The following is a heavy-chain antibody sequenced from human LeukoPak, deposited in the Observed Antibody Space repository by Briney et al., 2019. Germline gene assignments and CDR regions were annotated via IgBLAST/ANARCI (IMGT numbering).Heavy chain of an antibody. D-gene: IGHD3-9*01. CDR3: ARDIYPRRFDP. CDR1: GGSFSGYY. J-gene: IGHJ5*02. CDR2: IYYSGST. Sequence: PSETLSLTCAVYGGSFSGYYWSWIRQPPGKGLEWIGYIYYSGSTNYNPSLKSRVTISVDTSKNQFSLKLSSVTAADTAVYYCARDIYPRRFDPWGQGTLVTVSS. V-gene: IGHV4-59*01.